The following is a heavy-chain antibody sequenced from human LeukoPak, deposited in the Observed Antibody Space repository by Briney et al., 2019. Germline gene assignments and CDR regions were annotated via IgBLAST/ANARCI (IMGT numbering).Heavy chain of an antibody. Sequence: GGSLRLSCAASGFIFSNYAMSWVRQAPGKGLEWVSRISGVDGSTYYADSVKGRFTISRDNSKNTLFLQMKSLRAEDTALYYCAQESGHYYDSSGYYPFAYWGQGALVTVSS. V-gene: IGHV3-23*01. CDR3: AQESGHYYDSSGYYPFAY. J-gene: IGHJ4*02. CDR2: ISGVDGST. D-gene: IGHD3-22*01. CDR1: GFIFSNYA.